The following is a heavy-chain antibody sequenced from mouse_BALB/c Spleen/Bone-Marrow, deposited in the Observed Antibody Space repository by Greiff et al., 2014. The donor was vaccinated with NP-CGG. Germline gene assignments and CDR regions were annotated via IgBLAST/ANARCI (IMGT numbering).Heavy chain of an antibody. Sequence: VHVKQSGAELVKPGASVKLSCTASGFNIKDTYMHWVKQRPEQGLEWIGRTDPANGNTKYDPKFQGKATITADTSSNTAYLQLSSLTSEDTAVYYCASYYYGSSGFAYWGQGTLVTVSA. D-gene: IGHD1-1*01. CDR3: ASYYYGSSGFAY. CDR2: TDPANGNT. J-gene: IGHJ3*01. CDR1: GFNIKDTY. V-gene: IGHV14-3*02.